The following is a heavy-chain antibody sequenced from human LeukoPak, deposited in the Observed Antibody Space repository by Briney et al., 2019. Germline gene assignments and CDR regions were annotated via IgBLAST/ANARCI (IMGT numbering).Heavy chain of an antibody. V-gene: IGHV3-33*01. CDR2: IWSDGSYK. Sequence: AGGSLRLSCAASGFTFSSYGFHWVRQAPGKGLEWVAVIWSDGSYKYYADSVKGRFTISRDDSKNTLYLQMNSLTAEDTAVYYCARDFSLQLFDYWGQGTLVTVFS. D-gene: IGHD5-24*01. J-gene: IGHJ4*02. CDR3: ARDFSLQLFDY. CDR1: GFTFSSYG.